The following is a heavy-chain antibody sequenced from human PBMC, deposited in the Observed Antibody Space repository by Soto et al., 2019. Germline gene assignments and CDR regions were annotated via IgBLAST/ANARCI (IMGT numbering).Heavy chain of an antibody. CDR1: GGTFSRYT. CDR2: ITPMFGTP. J-gene: IGHJ4*02. Sequence: ASVKVSCKASGGTFSRYTITWVRQAPGQGLEWMGGITPMFGTPNYAQKFQGRVTITADESTSTAYMELSSLRSEDTAMYYCARDGALYDSSAYYYLYWGQGTLVTVSS. V-gene: IGHV1-69*13. D-gene: IGHD3-22*01. CDR3: ARDGALYDSSAYYYLY.